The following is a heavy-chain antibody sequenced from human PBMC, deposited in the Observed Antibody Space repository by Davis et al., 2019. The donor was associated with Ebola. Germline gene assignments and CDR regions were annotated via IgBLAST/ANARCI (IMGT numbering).Heavy chain of an antibody. Sequence: ASVKVSCKASGYTFTSYGISWVRQAPGQGLEWMGWISAYNGNTNYAQKLQGRVTMTTDTSTSTAYMELRSLRSDDTAVYYCARDMSMVHEANWFDPWGQGTLVTVSS. CDR1: GYTFTSYG. CDR2: ISAYNGNT. D-gene: IGHD3-10*01. CDR3: ARDMSMVHEANWFDP. J-gene: IGHJ5*02. V-gene: IGHV1-18*01.